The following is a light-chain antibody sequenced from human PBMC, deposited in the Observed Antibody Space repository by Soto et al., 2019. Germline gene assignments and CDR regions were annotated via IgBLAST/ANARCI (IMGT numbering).Light chain of an antibody. CDR2: SAS. CDR3: QEFGSN. J-gene: IGKJ4*01. V-gene: IGKV3-11*01. CDR1: ESISNN. Sequence: DILMTQSPATVSVSLGDSVSLSCRANESISNNLAWYQQKPGQAPRLLIFSASTRAPGIPARVTGGGSGTDFILSISRLEPEDFAVYYCQEFGSNFGGGTKVDIK.